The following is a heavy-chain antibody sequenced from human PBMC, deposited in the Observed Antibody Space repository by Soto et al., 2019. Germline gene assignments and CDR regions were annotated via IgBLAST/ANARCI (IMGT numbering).Heavy chain of an antibody. Sequence: QLQLQESGPGLVKPSETLSLTCTVSGVSISGTSYYWGWIRQTPAKGLEWIGTIYYSGGTFYNPSLKSRVPISIDTSKNHFSLDLSSVTAAGTAFYYCAGHGSFWGQGALVTVSS. J-gene: IGHJ1*01. CDR2: IYYSGGT. CDR1: GVSISGTSYY. CDR3: AGHGSF. V-gene: IGHV4-39*01. D-gene: IGHD3-16*02.